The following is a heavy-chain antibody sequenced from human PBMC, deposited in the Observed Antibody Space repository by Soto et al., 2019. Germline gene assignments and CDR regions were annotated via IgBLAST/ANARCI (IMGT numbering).Heavy chain of an antibody. CDR1: GGYISRSSYY. V-gene: IGHV4-39*07. J-gene: IGHJ4*02. Sequence: EALSLTCTVPGGYISRSSYYRGRIRQPPGKGLEWIGSIFYNGNTNYNPSLNSRVTISVDTSKNQFSLKLSSVTAAVTAVYYCGRISSHGDYGYWGQGTLVTGSS. CDR2: IFYNGNT. D-gene: IGHD4-17*01. CDR3: GRISSHGDYGY.